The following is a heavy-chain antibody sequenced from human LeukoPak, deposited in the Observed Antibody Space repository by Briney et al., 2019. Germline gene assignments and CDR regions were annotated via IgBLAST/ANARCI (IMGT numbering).Heavy chain of an antibody. Sequence: ASVKVSRKASGYTFTGFYIHWVRQAPGQGLEWLGWISVHNGDTNYAQKLQGRVTMTRDTSTSTAYMEVRSLRSDDTAVYYCAKERDDFWSGYYFNYYYGMDVWGQGTTVTVSS. CDR1: GYTFTGFY. J-gene: IGHJ6*02. CDR3: AKERDDFWSGYYFNYYYGMDV. D-gene: IGHD3-3*01. V-gene: IGHV1-18*04. CDR2: ISVHNGDT.